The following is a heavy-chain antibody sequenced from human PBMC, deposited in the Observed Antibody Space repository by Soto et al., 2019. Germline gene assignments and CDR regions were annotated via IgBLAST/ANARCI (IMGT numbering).Heavy chain of an antibody. V-gene: IGHV1-18*01. J-gene: IGHJ4*02. CDR1: GYTFTSYG. Sequence: QVQLVQSGAEVKKPVASVKVSCKASGYTFTSYGISWVRQAPGQGLEWMGWISAYNGNTNYAQKLQGRVTMTTDTSTSTAYMELRSLRSDDTAVYYCARDEPQWPKRGYFDYWGQGTLVTVSS. CDR2: ISAYNGNT. D-gene: IGHD6-19*01. CDR3: ARDEPQWPKRGYFDY.